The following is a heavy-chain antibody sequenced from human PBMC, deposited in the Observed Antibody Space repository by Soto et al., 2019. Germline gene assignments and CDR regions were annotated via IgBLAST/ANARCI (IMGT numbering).Heavy chain of an antibody. V-gene: IGHV4-39*01. Sequence: SETLSLTCTVSGGSISSSSYYWGWIRQPPGKGLEWIGSIYYSGSTYHNPSLKSRVTISVDTSKNQFSLKLSSVTAADTAVYYCATSPDIDVVVVAAIDVFQHWGQGTLVTVSS. J-gene: IGHJ1*01. CDR1: GGSISSSSYY. CDR2: IYYSGST. CDR3: ATSPDIDVVVVAAIDVFQH. D-gene: IGHD2-15*01.